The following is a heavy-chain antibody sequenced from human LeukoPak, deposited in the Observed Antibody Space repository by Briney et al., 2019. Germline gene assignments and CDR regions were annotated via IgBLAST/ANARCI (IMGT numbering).Heavy chain of an antibody. CDR3: ARVRLYDILTGYYHYYGMDV. CDR2: IIPIFGTA. Sequence: ASVKVSCKASGGTFSSYAISWVRQAPGQGLEWMGGIIPIFGTANYAQKFQGRVTITADESTSTAYMELSSLRSEDTAVYYCARVRLYDILTGYYHYYGMDVWGQGTTVTVSS. J-gene: IGHJ6*02. CDR1: GGTFSSYA. V-gene: IGHV1-69*13. D-gene: IGHD3-9*01.